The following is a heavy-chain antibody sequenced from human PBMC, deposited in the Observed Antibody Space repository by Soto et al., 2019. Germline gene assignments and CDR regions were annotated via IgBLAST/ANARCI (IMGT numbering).Heavy chain of an antibody. D-gene: IGHD2-15*01. CDR3: ASGRGYCSGGSCYSTHAFDI. Sequence: SETLSLTCTASGGSISSGGYYWSWIRQHPGKGLEWIGYIYYSGSTYYNPSLKSRVTISVDTSKNQFSLKLSSVTAADTAVYYCASGRGYCSGGSCYSTHAFDIWGQGTMVTVSS. CDR1: GGSISSGGYY. V-gene: IGHV4-31*03. J-gene: IGHJ3*02. CDR2: IYYSGST.